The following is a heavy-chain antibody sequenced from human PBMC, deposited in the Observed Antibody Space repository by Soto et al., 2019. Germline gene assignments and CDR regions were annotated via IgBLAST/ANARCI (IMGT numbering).Heavy chain of an antibody. J-gene: IGHJ4*02. D-gene: IGHD3-22*01. CDR1: GGSFSGYY. CDR2: INHSGST. Sequence: SETLSLTYAVYGGSFSGYYWSWIRQPPGKGLEWIGEINHSGSTNYNPSLKSRVTISVDTSTNQFSLKLSSVTAADTAVYYCARAEVVVITTFFDYWGQGTLVTVSS. CDR3: ARAEVVVITTFFDY. V-gene: IGHV4-34*01.